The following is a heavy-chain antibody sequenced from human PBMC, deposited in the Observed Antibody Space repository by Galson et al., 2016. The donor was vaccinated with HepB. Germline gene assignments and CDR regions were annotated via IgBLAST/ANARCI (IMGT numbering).Heavy chain of an antibody. V-gene: IGHV1-69*13. CDR1: GGTFSSDS. J-gene: IGHJ4*02. Sequence: SVKVSCKASGGTFSSDSISWVRQAPGQGLEWLGGIIPVIGTTNYLQKYQGRVTITADESTTTVYMERSSLRSEDTAVYYCARDKAHSCSGGSCYFDYWGQGTLVSVSS. D-gene: IGHD2-15*01. CDR2: IIPVIGTT. CDR3: ARDKAHSCSGGSCYFDY.